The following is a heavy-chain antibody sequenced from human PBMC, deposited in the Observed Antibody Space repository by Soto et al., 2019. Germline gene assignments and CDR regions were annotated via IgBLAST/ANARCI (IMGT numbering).Heavy chain of an antibody. CDR3: TTGVRQLVREAEDY. CDR2: IKSKTDGGTT. V-gene: IGHV3-15*01. J-gene: IGHJ4*02. CDR1: GFTFSNAW. D-gene: IGHD6-6*01. Sequence: GGSLRLSCAASGFTFSNAWMSWVRQAPGKGLEWVGRIKSKTDGGTTDYAAPVKGRFTISRDDSKNTLYLQMNSLKTEDTAVYYCTTGVRQLVREAEDYWGQGTLVTVSS.